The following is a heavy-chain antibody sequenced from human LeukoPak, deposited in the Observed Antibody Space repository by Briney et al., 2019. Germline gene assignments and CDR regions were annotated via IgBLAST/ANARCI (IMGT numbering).Heavy chain of an antibody. CDR1: GGSISSYY. V-gene: IGHV4-59*01. CDR3: AGEGPGEDYYYYMDV. D-gene: IGHD1-14*01. Sequence: SETLSLTCTVSGGSISSYYWSWIRQPPGKGLEWIGYIYYSGSTNYNPSLKSRVTISVDTSKNQFSLKLSSVTAADTAVYYCAGEGPGEDYYYYMDVWGKGTTVTVSS. CDR2: IYYSGST. J-gene: IGHJ6*03.